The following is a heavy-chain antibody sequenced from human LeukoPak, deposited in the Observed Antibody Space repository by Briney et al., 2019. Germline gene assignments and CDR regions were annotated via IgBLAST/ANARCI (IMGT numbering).Heavy chain of an antibody. CDR3: AREIVVAASDY. CDR2: ISSSGSTI. Sequence: PGGSLRLSCAASGFTFSSYEMNWLPQAPGKGLVWVTYISSSGSTIYYADSVKVRFTISRDNAKNSLYLQMNSLRAEDTAVYYCAREIVVAASDYWRQGTLVTVPS. J-gene: IGHJ4*02. CDR1: GFTFSSYE. V-gene: IGHV3-48*03. D-gene: IGHD6-19*01.